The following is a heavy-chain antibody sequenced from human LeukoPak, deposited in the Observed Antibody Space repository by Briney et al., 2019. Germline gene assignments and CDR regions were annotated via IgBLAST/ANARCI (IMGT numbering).Heavy chain of an antibody. J-gene: IGHJ4*02. CDR2: MNPNSGNT. CDR1: GYTFTSYD. CDR3: ARGDFYYDSSTN. V-gene: IGHV1-8*01. Sequence: ASVKVSCKASGYTFTSYDINWVRQATGQGLEWMGWMNPNSGNTGYAQKFQGRVTMTRSTSISTAYMELSSLRSEDTAVYYCARGDFYYDSSTNWGQGTLVTVSS. D-gene: IGHD3-22*01.